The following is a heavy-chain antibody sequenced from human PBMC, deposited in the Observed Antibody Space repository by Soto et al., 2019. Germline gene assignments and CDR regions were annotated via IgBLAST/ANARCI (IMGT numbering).Heavy chain of an antibody. CDR1: GHTFTSYY. CDR3: ARDQVPYYYYYYGMDV. V-gene: IGHV1-46*01. J-gene: IGHJ6*02. CDR2: INPSGGST. Sequence: ASVKVSCKASGHTFTSYYIHWVRQAPGQGLEWMGIINPSGGSTSYAQKFQGRVTMTRDTSTSTVYMELSSLRSEDTAVYYCARDQVPYYYYYYGMDVWGQGTTVTVSS.